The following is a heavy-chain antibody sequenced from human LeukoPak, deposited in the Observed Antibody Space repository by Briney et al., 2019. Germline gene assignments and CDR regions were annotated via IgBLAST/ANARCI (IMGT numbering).Heavy chain of an antibody. CDR3: ARDLGGYVWGSYRYPFDY. CDR2: ISSSSSYI. J-gene: IGHJ4*02. V-gene: IGHV3-21*01. D-gene: IGHD3-16*02. CDR1: GFTFSSYS. Sequence: PGGSLRLSCAASGFTFSSYSMNWVRQAPGKGLEWVSSISSSSSYIYYADSVKGRFTISRDNAKNSLYLQMNSLRAEDTAVYYCARDLGGYVWGSYRYPFDYWGQGTLVTVSS.